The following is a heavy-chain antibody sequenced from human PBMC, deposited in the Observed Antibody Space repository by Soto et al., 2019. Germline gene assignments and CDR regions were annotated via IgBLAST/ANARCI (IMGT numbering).Heavy chain of an antibody. Sequence: QVQLQVSAPGLVKPSETLSLTCTVSGDSISAYSWSWVRQPPGKGLEWIGNIHYNENTKYNPSLKSRVTMSVDTSKNQFSLRLISVPAADTAKYFCAREGNLGRWLQPLDFWGQGTLVTVSS. CDR3: AREGNLGRWLQPLDF. J-gene: IGHJ4*02. CDR2: IHYNENT. D-gene: IGHD5-12*01. CDR1: GDSISAYS. V-gene: IGHV4-59*01.